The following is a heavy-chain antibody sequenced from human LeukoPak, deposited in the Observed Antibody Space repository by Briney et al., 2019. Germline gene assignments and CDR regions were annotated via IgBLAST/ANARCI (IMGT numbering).Heavy chain of an antibody. CDR2: IWYDGSNK. CDR1: GFTFSSYG. CDR3: ARAWSGDGGDAFDI. D-gene: IGHD4-17*01. Sequence: GGSLRLSCAASGFTFSSYGMHWVRQAPGKGLEWVAVIWYDGSNKYYADSVKGRFTISRDNSKNTLYLHVNSLRAEDTAVYYCARAWSGDGGDAFDIWGQGTMVTVSS. J-gene: IGHJ3*02. V-gene: IGHV3-33*01.